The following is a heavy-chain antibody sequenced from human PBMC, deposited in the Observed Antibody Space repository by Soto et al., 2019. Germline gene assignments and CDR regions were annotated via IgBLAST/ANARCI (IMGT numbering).Heavy chain of an antibody. V-gene: IGHV3-48*03. CDR3: ARDQYDFWSGYSDYYYYYGMDV. D-gene: IGHD3-3*01. CDR1: GFTFSSYE. J-gene: IGHJ6*02. CDR2: ISSSGSTI. Sequence: PXESLRLSCPAPGFTFSSYEMNWVRQAPGKGLEWVSYISSSGSTIYYADSVKGRFTISRDNAKNSLYLQMNSLRAEDTAVYYCARDQYDFWSGYSDYYYYYGMDVWGQGTTVTVSS.